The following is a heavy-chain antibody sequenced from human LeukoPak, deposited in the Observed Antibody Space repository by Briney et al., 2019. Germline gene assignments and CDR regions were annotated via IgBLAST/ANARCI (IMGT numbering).Heavy chain of an antibody. D-gene: IGHD3-10*01. J-gene: IGHJ4*02. CDR2: IYYSGST. CDR3: ARGYYYGSGSYYTPTRFDY. CDR1: GGSISSYY. Sequence: PSETLSLTCTASGGSISSYYWSWIRQPPGKGLEWIGYIYYSGSTNYNPSLKSRVTISVDTSKNQFSLKLSSVTAADTAVYYCARGYYYGSGSYYTPTRFDYWGQGTLVTVSS. V-gene: IGHV4-59*01.